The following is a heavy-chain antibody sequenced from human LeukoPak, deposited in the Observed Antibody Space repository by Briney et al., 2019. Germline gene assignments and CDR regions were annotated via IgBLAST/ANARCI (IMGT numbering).Heavy chain of an antibody. Sequence: GGSLRLSCAASGFTFNYYWMTWVRQGPGKGLEWVATIKEDGSERYYVESVKGRFTISRDNAKNPLYLQMNSLRVEDTALYYCARDKASGSSYGSSFHFWGQGTMVTVSS. CDR2: IKEDGSER. D-gene: IGHD1-26*01. V-gene: IGHV3-7*01. CDR1: GFTFNYYW. CDR3: ARDKASGSSYGSSFHF. J-gene: IGHJ3*01.